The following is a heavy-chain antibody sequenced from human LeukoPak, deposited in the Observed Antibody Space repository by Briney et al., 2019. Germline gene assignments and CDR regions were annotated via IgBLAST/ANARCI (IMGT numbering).Heavy chain of an antibody. CDR2: IYYSGST. D-gene: IGHD3-10*01. V-gene: IGHV4-39*01. J-gene: IGHJ6*02. CDR1: GGSLSSSSYY. Sequence: SETLSLTCTVSGGSLSSSSYYWGWIRQPPGKGLEWIGSIYYSGSTYYNPSLKSRVTISVDTSKNQFSLKLSSVTAADTAVYYCAGYGSGSYRPPRYYYYGMDVWGQGTTVTVSS. CDR3: AGYGSGSYRPPRYYYYGMDV.